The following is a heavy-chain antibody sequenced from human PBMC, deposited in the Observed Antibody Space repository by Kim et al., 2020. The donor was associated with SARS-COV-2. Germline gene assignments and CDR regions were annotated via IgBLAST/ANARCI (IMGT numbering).Heavy chain of an antibody. CDR1: GFTFKNYA. Sequence: GGSLRLSCAASGFTFKNYAMNWVRQAPGKGLEWVSGISGSGGRTYYADSVKGRFTISRDDSKDTLFLQMSSLRADDTAVYYCAKVPIVLGFFDWSAIKDYWGQGTLVTVSS. CDR3: AKVPIVLGFFDWSAIKDY. J-gene: IGHJ4*02. V-gene: IGHV3-23*01. D-gene: IGHD3-9*01. CDR2: ISGSGGRT.